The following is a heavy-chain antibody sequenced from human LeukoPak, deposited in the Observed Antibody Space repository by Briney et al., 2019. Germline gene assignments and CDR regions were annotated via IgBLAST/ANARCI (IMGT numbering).Heavy chain of an antibody. CDR1: GFTFSSYA. CDR3: ARDAQWLVPEGYYYYMDV. D-gene: IGHD6-19*01. V-gene: IGHV3-30*07. CDR2: ISYDGSNK. J-gene: IGHJ6*03. Sequence: PGRSLRLSCAASGFTFSSYAMHWVRQAPGKGLEWVAVISYDGSNKYYAGSVKGRFTISRDNSKNTLYLQMNSLRAEDTAVYYCARDAQWLVPEGYYYYMDVWGKGTTVTVSS.